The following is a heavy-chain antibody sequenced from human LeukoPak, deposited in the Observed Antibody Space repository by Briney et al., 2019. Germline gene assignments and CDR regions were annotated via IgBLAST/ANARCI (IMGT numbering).Heavy chain of an antibody. Sequence: HGGSLRLSCVASGFTFSSYSMNWVRQAPGKGLEWVSFISSSSRYIYYADSMKGRLTISRDNAENSLYLEMNSLRVEDTAVYYCARDQVVEANVRDALDIWGQGTMVTVSS. CDR1: GFTFSSYS. CDR3: ARDQVVEANVRDALDI. CDR2: ISSSSRYI. D-gene: IGHD1-26*01. J-gene: IGHJ3*02. V-gene: IGHV3-21*01.